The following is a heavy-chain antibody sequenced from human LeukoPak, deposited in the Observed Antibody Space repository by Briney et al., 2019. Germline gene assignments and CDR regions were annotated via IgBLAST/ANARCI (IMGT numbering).Heavy chain of an antibody. J-gene: IGHJ4*02. CDR3: ARAPFEGSGWYIYYFDY. CDR1: GGSVSSGSYY. D-gene: IGHD6-19*01. CDR2: IYYSGST. Sequence: SETLSLTCTVSGGSVSSGSYYWSWIRQPPGKGLEWLGYIYYSGSTNYNPSLKSRVTISVDMSKNQFSLKLSSVTAADTAVYYCARAPFEGSGWYIYYFDYWGQGTPVTVSS. V-gene: IGHV4-61*01.